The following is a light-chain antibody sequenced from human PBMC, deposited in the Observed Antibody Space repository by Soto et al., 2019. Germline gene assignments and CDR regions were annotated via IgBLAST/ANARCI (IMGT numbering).Light chain of an antibody. J-gene: IGKJ1*01. Sequence: DIQNTQSPSTLSGSVGDRVTITCRASHTISSWLAWYQQKPGKVPKLLIYSASNLQSGVPSRFSGSGSGTEFTLTISSLQPDDFATYYCQQYNSYPQTFGQGTKVDIK. CDR1: HTISSW. V-gene: IGKV1-5*01. CDR2: SAS. CDR3: QQYNSYPQT.